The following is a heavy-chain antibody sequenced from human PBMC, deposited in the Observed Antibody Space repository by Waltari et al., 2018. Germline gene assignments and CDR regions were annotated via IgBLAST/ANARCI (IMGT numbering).Heavy chain of an antibody. Sequence: QVQLQQWGAGLLKPSATLSLTCAVYGGSFRGYYWSWIRQPPGKWLEWIGEIKHRGSTNYNPSLKSRVTISVDTSKNQFSLKLSSVTAADTAVYYCARGLLAAAGRSPSVAYWGQGTLVTVSS. CDR2: IKHRGST. J-gene: IGHJ4*02. CDR3: ARGLLAAAGRSPSVAY. D-gene: IGHD6-13*01. V-gene: IGHV4-34*01. CDR1: GGSFRGYY.